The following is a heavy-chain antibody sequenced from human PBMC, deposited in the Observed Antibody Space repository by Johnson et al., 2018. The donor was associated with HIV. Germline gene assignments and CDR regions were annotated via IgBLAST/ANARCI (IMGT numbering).Heavy chain of an antibody. Sequence: VQLVESGGGLVKPGGSLRLSCAASGFTFSGAWMTWVRQSPGKGLEWVGRINSMTDGGTPDYAAPVKGRFTISRDNSKSTLYLQMNSLKTEDTAVYYCTSGKSWLAVDAFDIWGQGTMVTVSS. J-gene: IGHJ3*02. CDR3: TSGKSWLAVDAFDI. CDR2: INSMTDGGTP. V-gene: IGHV3-15*01. D-gene: IGHD6-19*01. CDR1: GFTFSGAW.